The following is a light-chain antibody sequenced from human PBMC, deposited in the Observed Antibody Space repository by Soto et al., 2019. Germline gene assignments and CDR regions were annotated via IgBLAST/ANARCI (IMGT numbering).Light chain of an antibody. J-gene: IGKJ1*01. CDR3: KQYNNWLPGT. Sequence: EIVMTQSPATLSVSPGERATLSCRASQGVSGNLAWYQHKPDQAPRLLIYGASTRATGIPARFSGSGTGTKYTLTTSSTQSEDYAVYFCKQYNNWLPGTFGQGTKVEIK. CDR1: QGVSGN. V-gene: IGKV3-15*01. CDR2: GAS.